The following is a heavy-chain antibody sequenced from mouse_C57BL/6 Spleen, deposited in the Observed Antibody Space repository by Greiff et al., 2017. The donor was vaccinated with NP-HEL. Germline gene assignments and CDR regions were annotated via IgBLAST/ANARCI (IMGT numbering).Heavy chain of an antibody. D-gene: IGHD2-4*01. Sequence: EVQRVESGGGLVKPGGSLKLSCAASGFTFSDYGMHWVRQAPEKGLEWVAYISSGSSTIYYADTVKGRFTISRDNAKNTLFLQMTSLRSEDTAMYYCARTPPALYYDYEGYFDVWGTGTTVTVSS. CDR3: ARTPPALYYDYEGYFDV. CDR2: ISSGSSTI. CDR1: GFTFSDYG. V-gene: IGHV5-17*01. J-gene: IGHJ1*03.